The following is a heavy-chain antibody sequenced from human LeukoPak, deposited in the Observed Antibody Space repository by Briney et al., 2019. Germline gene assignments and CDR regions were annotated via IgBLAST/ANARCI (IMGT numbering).Heavy chain of an antibody. CDR2: INPSGGST. CDR1: GYTFTSYY. D-gene: IGHD3-10*01. V-gene: IGHV1-46*01. CDR3: ARDLIEDFGELLPYGMDV. Sequence: ASVKVSCKASGYTFTSYYMHWVRQAPGQGLEWMGIINPSGGSTSYAQKFQGRVTMTRDTSTSTVYMELSSLRSEDTAVYYCARDLIEDFGELLPYGMDVWGQGTMVTVSS. J-gene: IGHJ6*02.